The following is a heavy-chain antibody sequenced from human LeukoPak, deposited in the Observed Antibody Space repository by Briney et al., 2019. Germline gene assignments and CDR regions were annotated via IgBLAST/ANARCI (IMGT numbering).Heavy chain of an antibody. V-gene: IGHV3-33*01. CDR2: IWPDGTIQ. Sequence: GRSLRLSCAASGFIFSYYGMHWVRQAPGKGLEWLAVIWPDGTIQYYADPVKGRFTTSRDNAKNSLYLQMNSLRAEDTAVYYCARAYFDWLSRQYYFDYWGQGTLVTVSS. J-gene: IGHJ4*02. CDR3: ARAYFDWLSRQYYFDY. CDR1: GFIFSYYG. D-gene: IGHD3-9*01.